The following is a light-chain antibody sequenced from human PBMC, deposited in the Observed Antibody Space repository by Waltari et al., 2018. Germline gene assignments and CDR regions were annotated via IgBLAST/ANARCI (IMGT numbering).Light chain of an antibody. V-gene: IGLV1-44*01. J-gene: IGLJ1*01. CDR3: AAWDDSLNGFYV. Sequence: QSVLTQPPSASGTPGQRVTTSCSGRISTIGRTTVNWYQHLPGTAPKLLIYNNSQRPSGVPDRFAGSNSGTSASLAISGLQSEDEGAYYCAAWDDSLNGFYVFGTGTKVTVL. CDR1: ISTIGRTT. CDR2: NNS.